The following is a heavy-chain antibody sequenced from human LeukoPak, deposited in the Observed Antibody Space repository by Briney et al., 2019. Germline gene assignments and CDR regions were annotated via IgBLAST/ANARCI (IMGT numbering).Heavy chain of an antibody. CDR1: GGSISSGGYY. V-gene: IGHV4-31*03. CDR3: ARAGFVAADVFDY. CDR2: IYYSGST. J-gene: IGHJ4*02. D-gene: IGHD6-13*01. Sequence: PSQTLSLTCTVSGGSISSGGYYWSWIRQHPGKGLEWIGYIYYSGSTYYNPSLESRVTISVDTSKNQFSLKLSSVTAADTAVYYCARAGFVAADVFDYWGQGTLVTVSS.